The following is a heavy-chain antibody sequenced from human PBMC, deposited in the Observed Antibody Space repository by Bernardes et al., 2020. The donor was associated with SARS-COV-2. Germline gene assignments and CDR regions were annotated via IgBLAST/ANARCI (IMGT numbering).Heavy chain of an antibody. J-gene: IGHJ4*02. CDR2: ISHNGGSA. CDR3: ARAPITMVRGIEINY. Sequence: GGSLRPSCVGSGFTFNTYAMYWVRQAPGKGLEYVSAISHNGGSAYYADSVKGSFTISRDNSQNTLFLQMRSLRVEDMAVYYCARAPITMVRGIEINYWGQGTLVTVSS. D-gene: IGHD3-10*01. V-gene: IGHV3-64*02. CDR1: GFTFNTYA.